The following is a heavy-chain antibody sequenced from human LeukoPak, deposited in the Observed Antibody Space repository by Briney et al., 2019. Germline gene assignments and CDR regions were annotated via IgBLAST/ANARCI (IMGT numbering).Heavy chain of an antibody. CDR3: ARGPLWWGEFFC. D-gene: IGHD3-10*01. J-gene: IGHJ4*02. V-gene: IGHV4-30-4*01. Sequence: SETLSLTCTVSGGSISSGDYYWSWIRQPPGKGLEWIGYIYYSGSTYYSPSLKSRVTISVDTSKNQFSLKLSSVTAADTAVYYWARGPLWWGEFFCGGQGPLVTVS. CDR1: GGSISSGDYY. CDR2: IYYSGST.